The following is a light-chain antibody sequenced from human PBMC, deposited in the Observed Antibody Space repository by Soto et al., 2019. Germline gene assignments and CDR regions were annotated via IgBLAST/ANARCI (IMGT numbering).Light chain of an antibody. V-gene: IGKV1-5*03. CDR2: KSS. CDR3: QQFNTSPWT. J-gene: IGKJ1*01. CDR1: QSVSIW. Sequence: DIQMTQSPSTLSASEGDRVTISCRASQSVSIWLAWYQQKPGRAPKLLIYKSSILESGVPSRFSGSGSWTEFTLTISSLQPDDFATYYCQQFNTSPWTFGQGAKVDIK.